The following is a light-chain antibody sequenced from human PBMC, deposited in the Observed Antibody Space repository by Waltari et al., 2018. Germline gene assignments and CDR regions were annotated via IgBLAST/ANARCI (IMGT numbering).Light chain of an antibody. Sequence: ELVLTQSPATLSLSPGEGATLSCRASQSVSSQLVWYQQKRGQAPRLLIYDASNRATGIPARFSGSGSGTDFTLTISSLEPEDFAVYYCQQCNNSPPTFCQGTKVEIK. V-gene: IGKV3-11*01. CDR2: DAS. CDR1: QSVSSQ. J-gene: IGKJ1*01. CDR3: QQCNNSPPT.